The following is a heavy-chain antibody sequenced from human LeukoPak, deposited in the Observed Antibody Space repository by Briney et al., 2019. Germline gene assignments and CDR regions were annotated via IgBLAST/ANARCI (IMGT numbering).Heavy chain of an antibody. CDR1: GFTFSSYG. CDR2: IRYDGSNK. J-gene: IGHJ4*02. D-gene: IGHD6-13*01. CDR3: ARATAAAGRGDFDY. Sequence: GGSLRLSCAASGFTFSSYGMHWVRQAPGKGLEWVAFIRYDGSNKYYADSVKGRFTISRDNSKNTLYLQMNSLRAEDTAVYYCARATAAAGRGDFDYWGQGTLVTVSS. V-gene: IGHV3-30*02.